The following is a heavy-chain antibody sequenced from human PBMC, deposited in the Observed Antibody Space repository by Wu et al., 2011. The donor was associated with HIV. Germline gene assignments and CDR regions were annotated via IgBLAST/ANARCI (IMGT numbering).Heavy chain of an antibody. J-gene: IGHJ4*02. D-gene: IGHD1-14*01. CDR3: TRDNQHFFDY. CDR2: INPNSGGT. Sequence: QVQLVQSGAEVKKPGASVKVSCKASGYTLTGYYMHWVRQVPGQGLEWMGWINPNSGGTNYAQKFQGRVNMTRDTSISTAYMELRRLRSDDTAVYYCTRDNQHFFDYWGQGTLVTVSS. CDR1: GYTLTGYY. V-gene: IGHV1-2*02.